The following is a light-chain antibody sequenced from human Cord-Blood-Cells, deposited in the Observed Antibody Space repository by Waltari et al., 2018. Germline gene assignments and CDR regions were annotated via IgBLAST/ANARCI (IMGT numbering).Light chain of an antibody. Sequence: EIVMTQSPATLSVSPGERATLSCRASQSVSSNLAWYQQKPGQAPRLLSYGASTRATGIPGRFSGSGSGTEFTLTISSLQSEDFAVYYCQQYNNWPYTFGQGTKLEIK. J-gene: IGKJ2*01. CDR1: QSVSSN. CDR3: QQYNNWPYT. CDR2: GAS. V-gene: IGKV3-15*01.